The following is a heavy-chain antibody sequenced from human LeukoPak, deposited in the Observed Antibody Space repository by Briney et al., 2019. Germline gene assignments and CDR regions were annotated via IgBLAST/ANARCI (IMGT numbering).Heavy chain of an antibody. CDR1: GFTFSSYG. J-gene: IGHJ4*02. Sequence: GGSLRLSCAASGFTFSSYGMHWVRQAPGKGLEWVAVIWYDGSNKYYADSVKGRFTISRDNSKNTLYLQMNSLRAEDTAVYYCARAIAAAGPFDYWGQGTLVTVSS. CDR3: ARAIAAAGPFDY. CDR2: IWYDGSNK. D-gene: IGHD6-13*01. V-gene: IGHV3-33*01.